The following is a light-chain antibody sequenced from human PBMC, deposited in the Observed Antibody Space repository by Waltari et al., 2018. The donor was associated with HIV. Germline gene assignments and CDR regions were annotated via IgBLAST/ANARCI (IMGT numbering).Light chain of an antibody. CDR2: EVS. CDR1: SSDVGSYSF. Sequence: QSALTQPASVSGSPGQSITLSCTGTSSDVGSYSFVSWYQLHPGKAPKLIIYEVSNRPSGVSNRLSGSKSGNTASLTISGLQAEDEADYYCSSYTSSSTVVFGGGTKLTVL. V-gene: IGLV2-14*02. CDR3: SSYTSSSTVV. J-gene: IGLJ3*02.